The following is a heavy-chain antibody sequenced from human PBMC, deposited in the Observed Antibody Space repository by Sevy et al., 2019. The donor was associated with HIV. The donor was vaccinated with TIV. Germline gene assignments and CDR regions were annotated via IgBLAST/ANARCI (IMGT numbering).Heavy chain of an antibody. V-gene: IGHV3-30*02. CDR2: IRNDGSTK. J-gene: IGHJ6*02. CDR1: GFTFKSYA. CDR3: VKGPHPAVTTSYALDV. D-gene: IGHD4-17*01. Sequence: GGSLRLSCAASGFTFKSYAMHWVRQAPGKGLEWVTFIRNDGSTKYYADSVRGRFTASRDNSKNTLYLHMNSLRPEDTAVYYCVKGPHPAVTTSYALDVWGQGTTVTVSS.